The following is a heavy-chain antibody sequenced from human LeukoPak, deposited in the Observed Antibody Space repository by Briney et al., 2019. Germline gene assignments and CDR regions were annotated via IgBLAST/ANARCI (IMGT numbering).Heavy chain of an antibody. CDR3: ARGAAGYVGASSFDY. Sequence: PGGSLRPSCAASGFTFSSYSMNWVRQAPGKGLEWVSSISSSTTYISYADSVKGRFTISRDNAKNSLYLQMNSLRAEDTAVYYCARGAAGYVGASSFDYWGQGTLVTVSS. V-gene: IGHV3-21*01. D-gene: IGHD1-26*01. CDR2: ISSSTTYI. J-gene: IGHJ4*02. CDR1: GFTFSSYS.